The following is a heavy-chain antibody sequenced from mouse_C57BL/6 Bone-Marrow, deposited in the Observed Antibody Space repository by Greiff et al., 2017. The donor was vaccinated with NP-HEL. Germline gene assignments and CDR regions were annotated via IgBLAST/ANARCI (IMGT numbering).Heavy chain of an antibody. CDR1: GYTFTSYW. V-gene: IGHV1-52*01. Sequence: QVQLKQPGAELVRPGSSVKLSCKASGYTFTSYWMHWVKQRPIQGLEWIGNIDPSDSETRYNQKFKDKATLTVAKSSSTAYMQLSSLTSEDSAVYYCARGWLLHWYFDVWGTGTTVTVSS. J-gene: IGHJ1*03. D-gene: IGHD2-3*01. CDR3: ARGWLLHWYFDV. CDR2: IDPSDSET.